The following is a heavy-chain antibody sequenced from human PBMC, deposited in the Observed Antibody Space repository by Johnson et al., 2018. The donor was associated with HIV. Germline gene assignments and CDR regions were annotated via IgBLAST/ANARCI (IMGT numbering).Heavy chain of an antibody. CDR2: ISGSGGST. CDR3: SKEVI. Sequence: VQLVESGGGLVQPGGSPRLSCGASAFTFSSNDMSWVRQAPGKGLAWVSAISGSGGSTFYADSVKGRFTISRDNSKNTLYLQMNSLRAGDTAVYFCSKEVIWGQGTMVTVSS. V-gene: IGHV3-23*04. CDR1: AFTFSSND. J-gene: IGHJ3*02.